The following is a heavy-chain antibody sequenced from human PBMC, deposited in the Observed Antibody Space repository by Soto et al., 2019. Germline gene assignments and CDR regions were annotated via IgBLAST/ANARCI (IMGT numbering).Heavy chain of an antibody. D-gene: IGHD2-2*01. J-gene: IGHJ6*03. CDR1: GYTFTSYD. Sequence: ASVKVSCKASGYTFTSYDINWVRQATGQGLEWMGWMNPNSGNTGYAQKYQGRVTMARNTSISTAYMELSSLRSEDTAVYYCARGVPAARSAYYYYYMDVWGKGTTVTVS. V-gene: IGHV1-8*01. CDR2: MNPNSGNT. CDR3: ARGVPAARSAYYYYYMDV.